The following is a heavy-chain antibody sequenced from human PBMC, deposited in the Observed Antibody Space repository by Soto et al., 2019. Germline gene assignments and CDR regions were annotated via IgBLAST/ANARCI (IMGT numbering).Heavy chain of an antibody. CDR1: GFTFDDYA. CDR2: ISWNGDAT. Sequence: EVQLVESGGGLVQPGGSLRLSCAASGFTFDDYAIHWVRQIPGKGLEWVSGISWNGDATGYPDSVKGRFTTSRDNAKNSLYLQMDSLKSEDTAMYYCANLPLYGSGFDCWGKGTLVTVSS. D-gene: IGHD3-10*01. V-gene: IGHV3-9*01. J-gene: IGHJ4*02. CDR3: ANLPLYGSGFDC.